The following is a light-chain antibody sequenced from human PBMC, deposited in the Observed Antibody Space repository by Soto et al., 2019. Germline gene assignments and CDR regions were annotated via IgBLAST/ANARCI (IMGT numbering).Light chain of an antibody. J-gene: IGLJ3*02. V-gene: IGLV1-47*01. CDR2: YNS. Sequence: QSVLTQPPSASGTPGQRVTISCSGSSSNIGSNYVYWYQQPPGTAPKLLIYYNSQRPSGVPDRFSGSKSDTSASLAISGLRSEDEADYYCSAWDDSLRAVMFGGGTKLTVL. CDR1: SSNIGSNY. CDR3: SAWDDSLRAVM.